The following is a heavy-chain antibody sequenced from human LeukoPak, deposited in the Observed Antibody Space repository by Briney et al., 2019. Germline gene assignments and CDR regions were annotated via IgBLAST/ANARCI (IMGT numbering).Heavy chain of an antibody. D-gene: IGHD5-18*01. CDR2: IYYSGST. Sequence: SETLSLTCTVSGGSISSSSYYWSWIRQPPGKGLEWIGYIYYSGSTNYNPSLKSRVTISVDTSKNQFSLKLTSVTAADTAVYYCARTTEGGYTYGYFYYYYMDVWGKGTSVTISS. CDR3: ARTTEGGYTYGYFYYYYMDV. CDR1: GGSISSSSYY. J-gene: IGHJ6*03. V-gene: IGHV4-61*01.